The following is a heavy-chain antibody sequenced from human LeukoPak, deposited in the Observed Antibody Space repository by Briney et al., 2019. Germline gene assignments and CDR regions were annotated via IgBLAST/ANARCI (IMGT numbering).Heavy chain of an antibody. D-gene: IGHD3-22*01. CDR3: AREAGDYYYDSSGYPDY. J-gene: IGHJ4*02. CDR2: IDSDGSST. Sequence: GGSLRLSXAASGFTFSSYWMHWVRQAPGKGLVWVSRIDSDGSSTSYADSVKGRFTISRDNAKNTLYLQMNSLRAEDTAVYYCAREAGDYYYDSSGYPDYWGQGTLVTVSS. V-gene: IGHV3-74*01. CDR1: GFTFSSYW.